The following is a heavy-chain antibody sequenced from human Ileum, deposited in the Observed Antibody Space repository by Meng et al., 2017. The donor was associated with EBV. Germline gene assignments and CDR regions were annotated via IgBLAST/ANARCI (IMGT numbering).Heavy chain of an antibody. D-gene: IGHD6-19*01. Sequence: LQLQSRSPGLVKPSETLSLTRSVSCVSIDRSGDNWGWLRQSPGKGLEWMGNIYYSGTTYYNPSLKSRVTISVDTSKNQFSLKLSSVTAADTAVYYCARGYSSGWYYFDSWGQGTLVPVSS. V-gene: IGHV4-39*01. CDR1: CVSIDRSGDN. CDR2: IYYSGTT. J-gene: IGHJ4*02. CDR3: ARGYSSGWYYFDS.